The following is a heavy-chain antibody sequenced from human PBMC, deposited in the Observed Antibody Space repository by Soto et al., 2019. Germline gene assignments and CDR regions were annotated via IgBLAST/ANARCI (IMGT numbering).Heavy chain of an antibody. CDR3: TRGLEGGSGWYYYYGMDV. Sequence: GGSLRLSCTASGFTFGDYAMSWVRQAPGKGLEWVGFIRSKAYGGTTEYAASVKGRFTISRDDSKSIAYLQMNSLKTEDTAVYYYTRGLEGGSGWYYYYGMDVWGQGTTVTVSS. CDR1: GFTFGDYA. J-gene: IGHJ6*02. CDR2: IRSKAYGGTT. V-gene: IGHV3-49*04. D-gene: IGHD6-19*01.